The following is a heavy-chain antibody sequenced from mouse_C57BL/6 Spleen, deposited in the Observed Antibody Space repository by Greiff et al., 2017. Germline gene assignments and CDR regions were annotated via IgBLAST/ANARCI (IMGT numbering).Heavy chain of an antibody. CDR2: ISGGGGNT. D-gene: IGHD1-1*01. CDR3: AGPNDVYGSAPFAY. J-gene: IGHJ3*01. V-gene: IGHV5-9*01. Sequence: EVQRVESGGGLVKPGGSLKLSCAASGFTFSSYTMSWVRQTPEKRLEWVATISGGGGNTYYPESVKGRFTITRDNAKNTLYLQMSSLTSEDTALYDCAGPNDVYGSAPFAYWGQGTLVTVSA. CDR1: GFTFSSYT.